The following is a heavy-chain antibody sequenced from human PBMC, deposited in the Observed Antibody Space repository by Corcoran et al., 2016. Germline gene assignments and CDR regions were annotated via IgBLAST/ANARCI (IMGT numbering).Heavy chain of an antibody. V-gene: IGHV1-46*01. Sequence: QVQLVQSGAEVKKPGASVKVSCKVSGYTFTSYYMHWVRQAPGQGLEWMGIINPSGGSTSYAQKFQGRVTMTRDTSTSTVYMELSSLRSEDTAVYYCAKGGITIFGIESLDAFDIWGQGTMVTVSS. D-gene: IGHD3-3*01. CDR1: GYTFTSYY. J-gene: IGHJ3*02. CDR2: INPSGGST. CDR3: AKGGITIFGIESLDAFDI.